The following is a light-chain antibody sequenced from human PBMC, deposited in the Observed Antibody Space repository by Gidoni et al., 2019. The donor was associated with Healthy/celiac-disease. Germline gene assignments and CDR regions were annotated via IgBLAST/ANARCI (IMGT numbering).Light chain of an antibody. CDR2: WAS. V-gene: IGKV4-1*01. Sequence: DIVMTQSPDYLAVSLGERATINCKSSQSVLYSSNNNNYLAWYQQKPGQPPKLLIYWASTRESGVPYRFSGSGSGTDFTLTISSLQAEDVAVYSCQQYYSTPLTFGGGTKVEIK. J-gene: IGKJ4*01. CDR3: QQYYSTPLT. CDR1: QSVLYSSNNNNY.